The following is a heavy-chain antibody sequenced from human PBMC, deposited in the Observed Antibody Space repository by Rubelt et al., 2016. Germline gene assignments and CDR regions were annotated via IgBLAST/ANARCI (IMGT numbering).Heavy chain of an antibody. D-gene: IGHD1-26*01. CDR2: ISYDGSNK. J-gene: IGHJ4*02. CDR1: GFTFSSYA. CDR3: ARDYSVGATFMDY. Sequence: QVQLVESGGGVVQPGRSLRLSCAASGFTFSSYAMHWVRQAPGKGLEWVAVISYDGSNKYYADSVKGRFTTSRDNSKNTLYLQMNSLRAEDTAVYYCARDYSVGATFMDYWGQGTLVTVSS. V-gene: IGHV3-30*04.